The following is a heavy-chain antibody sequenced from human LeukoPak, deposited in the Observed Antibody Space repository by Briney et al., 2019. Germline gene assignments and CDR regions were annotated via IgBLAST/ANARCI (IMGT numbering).Heavy chain of an antibody. Sequence: SSETLSLTCTVSGGSISSGTYYWGWIRQPPGKGLEWIGSIYYSGSTYYNPSLKSRVTISVDTSKNQFSLKLSSVTAADTAVYYCARHELSSSPRLAFYFDYWGQGTLVTVSS. CDR2: IYYSGST. CDR1: GGSISSGTYY. V-gene: IGHV4-39*01. D-gene: IGHD6-13*01. CDR3: ARHELSSSPRLAFYFDY. J-gene: IGHJ4*02.